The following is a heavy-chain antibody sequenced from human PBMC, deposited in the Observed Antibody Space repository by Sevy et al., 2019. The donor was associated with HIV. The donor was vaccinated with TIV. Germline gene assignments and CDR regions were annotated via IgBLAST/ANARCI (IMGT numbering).Heavy chain of an antibody. D-gene: IGHD2-21*01. CDR1: GFTFSSYT. CDR3: ARVCGGYYNS. Sequence: GGSLRLSCAASGFTFSSYTINWVRQAPGKGLEWVASISSSSNYIYYADSVKGRFTISRDKAKNSLYLQMNSLRAEDRAVYYCARVCGGYYNSWGQGTLVTVSS. J-gene: IGHJ4*02. V-gene: IGHV3-21*01. CDR2: ISSSSNYI.